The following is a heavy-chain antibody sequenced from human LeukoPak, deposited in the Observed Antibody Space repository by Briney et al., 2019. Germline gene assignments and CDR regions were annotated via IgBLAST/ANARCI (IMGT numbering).Heavy chain of an antibody. CDR2: ISAYNGNT. J-gene: IGHJ4*02. CDR3: ARDQTQIWFGEGLWYFDY. CDR1: GGTFSSYT. Sequence: GASVKVSCKASGGTFSSYTISWVRQAPGQGLEWMGWISAYNGNTKYAQKFQGRVTMTTDTSTSTAYMELRSLRSDDTAVYYCARDQTQIWFGEGLWYFDYWGQGTLVTVSS. D-gene: IGHD3-10*01. V-gene: IGHV1-18*01.